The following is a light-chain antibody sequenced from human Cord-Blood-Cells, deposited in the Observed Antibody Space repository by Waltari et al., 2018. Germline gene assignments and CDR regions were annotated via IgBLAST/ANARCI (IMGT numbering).Light chain of an antibody. V-gene: IGKV3-20*01. Sequence: EIVLTQSPGPLSLSPGERATLSCRASQSVSSSYLAWYQQKPGQAPRLLIYGASSRATGIPDRFSGSGSGTDFTLTISRLEPEDFAVYYCQQYGTFGGGTKVEIK. CDR3: QQYGT. CDR1: QSVSSSY. J-gene: IGKJ4*01. CDR2: GAS.